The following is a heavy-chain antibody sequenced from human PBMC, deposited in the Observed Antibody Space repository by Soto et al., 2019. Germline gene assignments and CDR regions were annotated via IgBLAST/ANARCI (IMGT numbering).Heavy chain of an antibody. J-gene: IGHJ4*02. V-gene: IGHV3-72*01. Sequence: EVQLVESGGGLVQPGGSLRLSCAAPGFTFSDQYMDWVRQAPGKGPEWVGRTRNKGNSYSTEYAASVQGRFTISRDDSKNTLYLQMNGLKTEDTAVYYCVTAPLYYSAYWGQGTLVTVSS. CDR2: TRNKGNSYST. CDR1: GFTFSDQY. CDR3: VTAPLYYSAY.